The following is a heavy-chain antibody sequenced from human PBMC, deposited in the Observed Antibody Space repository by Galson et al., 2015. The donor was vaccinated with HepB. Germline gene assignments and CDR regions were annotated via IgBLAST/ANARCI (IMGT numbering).Heavy chain of an antibody. CDR1: GFTFSNNN. CDR2: IWFDGTSK. J-gene: IGHJ6*02. Sequence: SLRLSCAASGFTFSNNNMHWVRQAPGKGLQWVAVIWFDGTSKFHGDSVKGRFTISRDNSNNTLFLQMSSLRAEDTAVYYCARDEGDAMDVWGQGTTVTVSS. CDR3: ARDEGDAMDV. V-gene: IGHV3-33*08.